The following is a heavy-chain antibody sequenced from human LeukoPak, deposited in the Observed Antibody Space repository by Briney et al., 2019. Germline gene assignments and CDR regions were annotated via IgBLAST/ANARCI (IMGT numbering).Heavy chain of an antibody. CDR1: GGTFSSYV. Sequence: ASVKVSCKASGGTFSSYVISWVRQAPGQGLEWMGGIIPIFGTANYAQKFQGRATITTDESTSTAYMELSSLRSEDTAVYYCARDGDSSSYDYWGQGTLVTVSS. V-gene: IGHV1-69*05. J-gene: IGHJ4*02. D-gene: IGHD6-6*01. CDR2: IIPIFGTA. CDR3: ARDGDSSSYDY.